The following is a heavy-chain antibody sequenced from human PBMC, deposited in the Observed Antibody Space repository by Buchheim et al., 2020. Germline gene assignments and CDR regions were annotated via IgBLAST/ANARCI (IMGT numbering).Heavy chain of an antibody. Sequence: EVQLVESGGGLVQPGGSLRLSCVASGFTFSSYAMNWVRQAPGKGLEWVSVIRGSDGGTYYAGSVKGRFTITRENCNKRLYLQMNSLRAEDTAVYYCAKGYRDGYNPFDYWGRGTL. CDR3: AKGYRDGYNPFDY. J-gene: IGHJ4*02. V-gene: IGHV3-23*04. CDR2: IRGSDGGT. CDR1: GFTFSSYA. D-gene: IGHD5-24*01.